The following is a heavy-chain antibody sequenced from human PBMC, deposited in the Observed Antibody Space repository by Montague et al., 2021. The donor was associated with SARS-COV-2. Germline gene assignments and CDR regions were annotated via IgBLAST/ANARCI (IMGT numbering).Heavy chain of an antibody. Sequence: SETLSLTCSVSGFSISSGYYWGWIRQTPGKGLEWIGSRYQNGATXXSPXXXHPVTILLDTSKNQFSLSLASVTAADTAVYYCARSGVGIFDFSYFDSWGQGSLVIVSS. CDR3: ARSGVGIFDFSYFDS. CDR2: RYQNGAT. CDR1: GFSISSGYY. D-gene: IGHD3-3*01. V-gene: IGHV4-38-2*02. J-gene: IGHJ4*02.